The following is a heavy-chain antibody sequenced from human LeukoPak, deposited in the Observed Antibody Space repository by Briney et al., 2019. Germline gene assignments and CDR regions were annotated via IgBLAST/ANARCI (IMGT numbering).Heavy chain of an antibody. D-gene: IGHD3-22*01. J-gene: IGHJ4*02. V-gene: IGHV3-64*01. Sequence: GGSLRLSCAASGFTFSTYAMHWVRQAPGKGLEYVSAISSSGGTTYYANSVKGRFTISRDNSKNTLYLQMGSLRDEDMAVYYCARADYASGGYYADYWGQGSLVTVHS. CDR2: ISSSGGTT. CDR1: GFTFSTYA. CDR3: ARADYASGGYYADY.